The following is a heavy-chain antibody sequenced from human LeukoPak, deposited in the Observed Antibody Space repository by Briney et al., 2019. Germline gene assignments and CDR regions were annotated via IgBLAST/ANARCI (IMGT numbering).Heavy chain of an antibody. D-gene: IGHD1/OR15-1a*01. Sequence: GPSVTLSCKPSVGTFSSYATSWVRHAPGQGLEWMGGIIPIFGTANYAQNSQGRVTITTDESTSTAYMEQSSLRSEDTAVYYGARDSKCSTEEQYYFDYWGQGTLVTVSS. CDR1: VGTFSSYA. J-gene: IGHJ4*02. V-gene: IGHV1-69*05. CDR3: ARDSKCSTEEQYYFDY. CDR2: IIPIFGTA.